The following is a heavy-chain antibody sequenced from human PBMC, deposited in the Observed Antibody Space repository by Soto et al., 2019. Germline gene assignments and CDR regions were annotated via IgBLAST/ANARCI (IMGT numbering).Heavy chain of an antibody. V-gene: IGHV3-11*06. CDR2: ISSSSSYT. D-gene: IGHD1-26*01. CDR1: GFTFSDYY. Sequence: GGSLRLSCAASGFTFSDYYMSWLRQAPGKGLEWVSYISSSSSYTNYADSVKGRFTISRDNAKNSLYLQMNSLRAEDTAVYYCARGLSGSYHGMDAFDIWGQGTMVTVSS. CDR3: ARGLSGSYHGMDAFDI. J-gene: IGHJ3*02.